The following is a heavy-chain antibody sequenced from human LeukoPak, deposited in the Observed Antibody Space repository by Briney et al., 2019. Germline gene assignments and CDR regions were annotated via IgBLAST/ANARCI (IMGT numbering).Heavy chain of an antibody. J-gene: IGHJ4*02. CDR2: IKSKTDGGTT. CDR1: GFSFINAW. D-gene: IGHD3-10*01. Sequence: GGSLRLSCAASGFSFINAWMSWVRQAPGKGLEWVGRIKSKTDGGTTDYAAPVKGRFTISRDNAKNSLYLQMNSLRAEDTAVYYCAAVYGSGSLPFDYWGQGTLVTVSS. CDR3: AAVYGSGSLPFDY. V-gene: IGHV3-15*01.